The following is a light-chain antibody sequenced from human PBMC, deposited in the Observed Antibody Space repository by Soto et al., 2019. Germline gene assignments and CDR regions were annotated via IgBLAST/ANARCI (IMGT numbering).Light chain of an antibody. J-gene: IGKJ5*01. CDR2: GVS. Sequence: EIVLKQSPGTLSLYPGQRPTLSCSACQRLSASDIAWYQQKPGQAPKFLIYGVSSRATGIPDRFSGSGSGTDFTLTISRLEPEDFAVYHCQQYGSSPLITFGQGTRLEIK. CDR1: QRLSASD. CDR3: QQYGSSPLIT. V-gene: IGKV3-20*01.